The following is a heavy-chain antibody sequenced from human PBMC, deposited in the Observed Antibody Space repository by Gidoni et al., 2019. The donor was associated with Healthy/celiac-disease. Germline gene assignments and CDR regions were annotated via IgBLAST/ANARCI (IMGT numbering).Heavy chain of an antibody. CDR1: SVSNAW. J-gene: IGHJ3*02. CDR2: IKSKTDGATT. D-gene: IGHD2-2*01. CDR3: TTAPYFVVVPAASQSPDAFDI. Sequence: SVSNAWMNWVRQAPGKGLEWVGRIKSKTDGATTDYAAPVKGRFTISRDDSKNTLYLQMNSLKTEDTAVYYCTTAPYFVVVPAASQSPDAFDIWGQGTMVTVSS. V-gene: IGHV3-15*07.